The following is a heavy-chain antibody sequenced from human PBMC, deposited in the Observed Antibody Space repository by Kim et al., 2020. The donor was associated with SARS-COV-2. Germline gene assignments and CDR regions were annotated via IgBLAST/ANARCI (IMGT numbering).Heavy chain of an antibody. V-gene: IGHV4-39*01. CDR3: ARHRGDYVVEEVNWFDP. CDR2: IYYSGST. Sequence: SETLSLTCTVSGGSISSSSYYWGWIRQPPGKGLEWIGSIYYSGSTYYNPSLKSRVTISVDTSKNQFSLKLSSVTAADTAVYYCARHRGDYVVEEVNWFDPWGQGTLVTVSS. CDR1: GGSISSSSYY. J-gene: IGHJ5*02. D-gene: IGHD4-17*01.